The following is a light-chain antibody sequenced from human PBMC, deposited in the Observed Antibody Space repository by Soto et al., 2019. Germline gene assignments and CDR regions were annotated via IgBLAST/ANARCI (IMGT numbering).Light chain of an antibody. CDR2: DNN. Sequence: QAVVTQPPSVSGAPGQRVTISCTGSRSNIGAGYDVHWYQQLPGTAPKLLIFDNNSRPSGVPDRFSGSKSGTSASLAITGLQADDEADYYCQSYDSALSALLFGGGTKLTVL. CDR1: RSNIGAGYD. J-gene: IGLJ2*01. V-gene: IGLV1-40*01. CDR3: QSYDSALSALL.